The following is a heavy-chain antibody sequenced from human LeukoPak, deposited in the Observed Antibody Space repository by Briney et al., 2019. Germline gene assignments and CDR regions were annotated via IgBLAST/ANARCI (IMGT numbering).Heavy chain of an antibody. Sequence: SETLSLTCTVSGGSISSYYWSWTRQPAGKGLEWIGRIYTSGSTNYNPSLKSRVTMSVDTSKNQFSLKLSSVTAADTAVYYCARHKYSSGWPPEGAFDIWGQGTMVTVSS. V-gene: IGHV4-4*07. CDR3: ARHKYSSGWPPEGAFDI. CDR1: GGSISSYY. J-gene: IGHJ3*02. CDR2: IYTSGST. D-gene: IGHD6-19*01.